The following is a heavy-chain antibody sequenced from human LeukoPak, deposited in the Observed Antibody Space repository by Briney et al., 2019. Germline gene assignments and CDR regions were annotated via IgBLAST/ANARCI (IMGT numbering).Heavy chain of an antibody. CDR3: VSSRDGYNSPFDH. J-gene: IGHJ4*02. D-gene: IGHD5-24*01. V-gene: IGHV3-64D*06. CDR2: ITTNGRRT. Sequence: GGSLRLSCSASGFTFSSTTMHWVRQAPGKGLEYVSAITTNGRRTYYADSVKGRFTISRDNSNNALYLQMSSLRAEDTAVYYCVSSRDGYNSPFDHWGQGTLVIVSS. CDR1: GFTFSSTT.